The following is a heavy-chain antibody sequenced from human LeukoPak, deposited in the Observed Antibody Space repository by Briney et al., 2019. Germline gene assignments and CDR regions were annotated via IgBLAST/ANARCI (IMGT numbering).Heavy chain of an antibody. CDR1: GFTISSYG. Sequence: GGSLRLSCAASGFTISSYGMNWVRQAPGKGLEWVSRINGDGRSTSYADFVRGRFTISRDNAKNTLYLQVNSLRAEDTAVYYCARDQLYCSGGYCYFDSWGQGILVTVSS. V-gene: IGHV3-74*01. J-gene: IGHJ4*02. CDR3: ARDQLYCSGGYCYFDS. CDR2: INGDGRST. D-gene: IGHD2-15*01.